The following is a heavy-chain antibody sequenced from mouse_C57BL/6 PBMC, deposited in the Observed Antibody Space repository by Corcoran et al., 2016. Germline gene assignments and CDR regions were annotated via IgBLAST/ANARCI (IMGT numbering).Heavy chain of an antibody. CDR3: ARYPYDYRGAWFAY. Sequence: QVQLQQPGAELVKPGASVKMSCKASGYTFTSYWITWVKQRPGQGLEWIGDIYPGSGSTNYNEKFKSKATLTVDTSSSTAYMQLSSLTSEDSAVYYCARYPYDYRGAWFAYWGQGTLVTVSA. V-gene: IGHV1-55*01. J-gene: IGHJ3*01. CDR1: GYTFTSYW. CDR2: IYPGSGST. D-gene: IGHD2-4*01.